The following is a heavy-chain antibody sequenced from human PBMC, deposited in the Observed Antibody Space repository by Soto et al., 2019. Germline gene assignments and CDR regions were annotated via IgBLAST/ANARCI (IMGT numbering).Heavy chain of an antibody. CDR1: GGSISSYY. V-gene: IGHV4-59*01. CDR2: IYYSGST. CDR3: AREYSETYYYYYMDV. D-gene: IGHD2-15*01. J-gene: IGHJ6*03. Sequence: SETLSLTCTVSGGSISSYYWSWIRQPPGKGLEWIGYIYYSGSTNYNPSPKSRVTISVDTSKNQFSLKLSSVTAADTAVYYCAREYSETYYYYYMDVWGKGTTVTVSS.